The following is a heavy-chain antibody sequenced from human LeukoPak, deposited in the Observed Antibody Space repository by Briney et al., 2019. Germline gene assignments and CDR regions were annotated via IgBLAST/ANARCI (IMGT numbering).Heavy chain of an antibody. CDR3: AKGLTYYYDSSGYSQSPVFDY. Sequence: GGSLRLSCAASGFTFSSYEMNWVRQAPGKGLEWVSAISGSGGSTYYADSVKGRFTISRDNSKNTLYLQMNSLRAEDTAVHYCAKGLTYYYDSSGYSQSPVFDYWGQGTLVTVSS. V-gene: IGHV3-23*01. CDR2: ISGSGGST. D-gene: IGHD3-22*01. J-gene: IGHJ4*02. CDR1: GFTFSSYE.